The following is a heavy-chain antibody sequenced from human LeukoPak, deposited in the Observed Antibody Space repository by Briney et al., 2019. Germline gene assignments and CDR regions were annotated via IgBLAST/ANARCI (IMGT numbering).Heavy chain of an antibody. CDR1: GCTFTSYS. V-gene: IGHV3-48*02. CDR2: ITGSSCTQ. Sequence: GGSLRLSCAASGCTFTSYSINWVRQAPGKAREWVSDITGSSCTQSYDDSVKGRFTTCTEKARNSLYLQMNSLRDGDKAVYYCARDKGGPATTDDFDIWGQGTMVTVSS. D-gene: IGHD1-14*01. CDR3: ARDKGGPATTDDFDI. J-gene: IGHJ3*02.